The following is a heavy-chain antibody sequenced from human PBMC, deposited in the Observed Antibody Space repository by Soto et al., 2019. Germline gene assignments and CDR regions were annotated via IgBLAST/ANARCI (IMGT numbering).Heavy chain of an antibody. CDR1: GGSISSGGYY. J-gene: IGHJ4*02. D-gene: IGHD4-4*01. V-gene: IGHV4-31*03. Sequence: LSLTCTVSGGSISSGGYYWSLIRQHPGKGLEWIGYIYYSGSTKYKPSLKSRVTISVDTSKNQFSLKVTSATAADTAVYYCARHSNRNYGLYYFDYWGLGALVTVSS. CDR2: IYYSGST. CDR3: ARHSNRNYGLYYFDY.